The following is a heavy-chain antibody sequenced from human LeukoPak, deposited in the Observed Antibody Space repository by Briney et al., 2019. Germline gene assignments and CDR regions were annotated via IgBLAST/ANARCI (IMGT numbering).Heavy chain of an antibody. CDR1: GVSISSSSYY. V-gene: IGHV4-39*07. J-gene: IGHJ4*02. Sequence: KPSETLSLTCNVSGVSISSSSYYWGWIRQPPGKGLEWIGSIYSSGSTYYNPSLKSRVTISVDTSKNQFSLKLSSVTAADTAVYYCARGRGRWLQFDYWGQGTLVTVSS. CDR3: ARGRGRWLQFDY. D-gene: IGHD5-24*01. CDR2: IYSSGST.